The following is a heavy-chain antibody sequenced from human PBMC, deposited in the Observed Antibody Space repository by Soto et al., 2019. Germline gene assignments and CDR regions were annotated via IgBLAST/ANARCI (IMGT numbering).Heavy chain of an antibody. CDR3: ARRPYYDSSGFFIDGMDV. CDR2: IDPSDSYT. Sequence: GEALKISCKGSGYSFTSYWISWVLQIPWKGLEWMGRIDPSDSYTNYSPSFQGHVTISADKSISTAYLQWSSLKASDTAMYYCARRPYYDSSGFFIDGMDVWGQGTTVTVSS. V-gene: IGHV5-10-1*01. J-gene: IGHJ6*02. D-gene: IGHD3-22*01. CDR1: GYSFTSYW.